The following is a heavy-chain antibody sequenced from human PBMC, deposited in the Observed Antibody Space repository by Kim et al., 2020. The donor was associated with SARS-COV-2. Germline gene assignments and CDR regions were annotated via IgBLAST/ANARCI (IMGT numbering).Heavy chain of an antibody. CDR3: AKSGLSQDRGRFDL. CDR2: ISSAGDNT. Sequence: GGSLRLSCAISGFTFSNYAMNWVRQAPGKGLEWVSTISSAGDNTNYADSVNVRFTISRDISKNTLWLQMSSLRAEDTAVYYCAKSGLSQDRGRFDLWGQG. CDR1: GFTFSNYA. V-gene: IGHV3-23*01. J-gene: IGHJ5*02. D-gene: IGHD3-16*01.